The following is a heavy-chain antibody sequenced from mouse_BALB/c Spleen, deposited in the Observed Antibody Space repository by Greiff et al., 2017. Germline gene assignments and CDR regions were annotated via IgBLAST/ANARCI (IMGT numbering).Heavy chain of an antibody. CDR2: IWAGGST. Sequence: VQLMESGPGLVAPSQSLSITCTVSGFSLTSYGVHWVRQPPGKGLEWLGVIWAGGSTNYNSALMSRLSISKDNSKSQVFLKMNSLQTDDTAMYYCARVRGYDEGYYYAMDYWGQGTSVTVSS. D-gene: IGHD2-2*01. CDR1: GFSLTSYG. J-gene: IGHJ4*01. CDR3: ARVRGYDEGYYYAMDY. V-gene: IGHV2-9*02.